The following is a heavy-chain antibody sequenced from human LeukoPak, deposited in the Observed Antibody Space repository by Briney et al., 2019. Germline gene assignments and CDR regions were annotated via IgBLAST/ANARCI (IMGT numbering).Heavy chain of an antibody. CDR3: AREGTVGATKLGRVY. J-gene: IGHJ4*02. CDR1: GFTFSSYG. CDR2: ISGSGGST. D-gene: IGHD1-26*01. Sequence: GGTLRLSCAASGFTFSSYGMSWVRQAPGKGLEWVSAISGSGGSTYYADSVKGRFTISRDNAKNSLYLQMNSLRAEDTAVYYCAREGTVGATKLGRVYWGQGTLVTVSS. V-gene: IGHV3-23*01.